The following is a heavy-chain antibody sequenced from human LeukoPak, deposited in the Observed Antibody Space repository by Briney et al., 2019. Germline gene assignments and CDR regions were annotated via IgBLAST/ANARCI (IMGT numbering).Heavy chain of an antibody. Sequence: SETLSLTCVVYGGSFSGYYWSWIRQPPGKGLEWIGEINHSGSTNYNPPLKSRVTISVDKSKNQFSLKLYSVTAADTAVYYCARDGRYSYGLAGYYYMDVWGKGTTVTVSS. V-gene: IGHV4-34*01. CDR2: INHSGST. CDR1: GGSFSGYY. D-gene: IGHD5-18*01. CDR3: ARDGRYSYGLAGYYYMDV. J-gene: IGHJ6*03.